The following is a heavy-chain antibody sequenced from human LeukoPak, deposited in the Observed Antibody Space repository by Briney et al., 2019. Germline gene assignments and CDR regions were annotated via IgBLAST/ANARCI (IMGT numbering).Heavy chain of an antibody. CDR3: VKSGGYATAIRYFDL. J-gene: IGHJ2*01. CDR2: ISWNSGDI. V-gene: IGHV3-9*01. D-gene: IGHD2-21*02. CDR1: GFSFGGYA. Sequence: GGSLRLSCAASGFSFGGYALHWVRQAPGKGLEWVASISWNSGDIVHADSVKGRFTISRDNAKNSLYLQMDSLRTEDTALYYCVKSGGYATAIRYFDLWGRGTLVTVSS.